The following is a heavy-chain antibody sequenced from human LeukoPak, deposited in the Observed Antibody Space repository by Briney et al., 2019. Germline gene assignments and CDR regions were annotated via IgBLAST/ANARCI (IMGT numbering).Heavy chain of an antibody. V-gene: IGHV4-61*01. J-gene: IGHJ3*02. CDR1: GGSVSSGSYY. D-gene: IGHD5-12*01. CDR2: IYYSGST. CDR3: ASGYSGYDDAFDI. Sequence: SETLSLTCTVSGGSVSSGSYYWGWLRQPPGTGLEWIGYIYYSGSTNYNPSLKSRVTISVDTSKNQFSLKLSSVTAADTAVYYCASGYSGYDDAFDIWGQGTMVTVFS.